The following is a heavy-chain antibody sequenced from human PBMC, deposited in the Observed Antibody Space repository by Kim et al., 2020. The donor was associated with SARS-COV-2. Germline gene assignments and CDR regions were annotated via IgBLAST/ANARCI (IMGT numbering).Heavy chain of an antibody. D-gene: IGHD2-2*01. CDR1: GGSISSYY. J-gene: IGHJ6*03. V-gene: IGHV4-59*08. Sequence: SETLSLTCTVSGGSISSYYWSWIRQPPGKGLEWIGYIYYSGSTNYNPSLKSRVTISVDTSKNQFSLKLSSVTAADTAVYYCAAAGVVPAATRYYYYYMD. CDR3: AAAGVVPAATRYYYYYMD. CDR2: IYYSGST.